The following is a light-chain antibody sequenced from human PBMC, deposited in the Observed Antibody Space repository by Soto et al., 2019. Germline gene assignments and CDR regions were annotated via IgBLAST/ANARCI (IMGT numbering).Light chain of an antibody. CDR3: QQYYTWPPYR. CDR2: GAS. CDR1: QSVDTN. V-gene: IGKV3-15*01. J-gene: IGKJ2*03. Sequence: EVAMTQSPATLSVSPGDRATLSCRASQSVDTNVAGSQQKPGQAPRLLVHGASTRATGVPARFTGIGSGTDFTLTISGLQSDDFAVYYCQQYYTWPPYRFGQGTKLQIK.